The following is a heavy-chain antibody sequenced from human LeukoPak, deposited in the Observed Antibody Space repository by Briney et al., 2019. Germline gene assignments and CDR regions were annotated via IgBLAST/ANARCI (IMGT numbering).Heavy chain of an antibody. CDR2: INPEGSDK. CDR3: ARDQYDTWSRRGNFDS. J-gene: IGHJ4*02. CDR1: GFTFSNYW. D-gene: IGHD3/OR15-3a*01. V-gene: IGHV3-7*03. Sequence: PGGSLRLSCAAAGFTFSNYWMTWVRQAPGKGLEWVATINPEGSDKYYVDSVKGRFTISRDNAKNSLSLQMNSLRAEDTAVFYCARDQYDTWSRRGNFDSWGQGTLVIVSS.